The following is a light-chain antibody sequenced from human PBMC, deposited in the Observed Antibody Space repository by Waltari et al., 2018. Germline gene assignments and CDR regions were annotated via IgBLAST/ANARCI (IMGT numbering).Light chain of an antibody. Sequence: TQSPLSLPVTLGQPASIPCKSSRSLVHTDGNTFFYWYHQRPGQSPRRLIYRVSSRDSGVPDRFSGSGSGTDFTLRISRVEAEDVGIYYCMQGTHWPLTFGGGTKVEIK. J-gene: IGKJ4*01. CDR3: MQGTHWPLT. CDR2: RVS. CDR1: RSLVHTDGNTF. V-gene: IGKV2-30*02.